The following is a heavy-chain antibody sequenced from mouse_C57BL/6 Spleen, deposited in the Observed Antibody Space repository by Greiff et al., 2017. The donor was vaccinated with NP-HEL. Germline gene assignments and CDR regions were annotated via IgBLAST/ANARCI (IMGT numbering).Heavy chain of an antibody. V-gene: IGHV3-6*01. Sequence: EVQLQQSGPGLVKPSQSLSLTCSVTGYSITSGYYWNWIRQFPGNKLEWMGYISYDGSNNYNPSLKNRISITRDTSKNQFFLKLNSVTTEDTATYYCANNWDWFAYWGQGTLVTVSA. D-gene: IGHD4-1*01. CDR3: ANNWDWFAY. J-gene: IGHJ3*01. CDR2: ISYDGSN. CDR1: GYSITSGYY.